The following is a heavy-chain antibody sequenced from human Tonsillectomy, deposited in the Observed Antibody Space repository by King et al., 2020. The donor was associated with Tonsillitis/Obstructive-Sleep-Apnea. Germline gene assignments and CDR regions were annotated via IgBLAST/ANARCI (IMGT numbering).Heavy chain of an antibody. Sequence: QLQESGPGLVKPSETLSLTCTVSGGSISSYYWSWIRQPPGKGLEWIGYIYYSGSTNYNPSLKSRVTISVDTSKNQFSLKLSSVTAADTAVYYCARHRGRGWKLIGPYDAFDIWGQGTMVTVSS. V-gene: IGHV4-59*08. J-gene: IGHJ3*02. CDR3: ARHRGRGWKLIGPYDAFDI. CDR2: IYYSGST. D-gene: IGHD1-26*01. CDR1: GGSISSYY.